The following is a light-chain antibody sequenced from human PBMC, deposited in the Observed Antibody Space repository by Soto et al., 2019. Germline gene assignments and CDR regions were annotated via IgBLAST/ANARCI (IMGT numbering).Light chain of an antibody. CDR1: QSVSSN. CDR2: GAS. V-gene: IGKV3-15*01. J-gene: IGKJ5*01. Sequence: EIVMTQSPATLSVSPGERATLSCRASQSVSSNLAWYQQKPGQAPGLLIYGASTRATGIPARFSGSGSGTEFTLTISSLQSEDFAVYYCQQYNNWPPGAITFGQGTRLEIK. CDR3: QQYNNWPPGAIT.